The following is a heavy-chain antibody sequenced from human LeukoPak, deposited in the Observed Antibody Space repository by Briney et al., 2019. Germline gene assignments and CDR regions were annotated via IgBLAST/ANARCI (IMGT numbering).Heavy chain of an antibody. V-gene: IGHV3-7*01. CDR3: ATDMRQWLDGY. CDR1: GFTFSTCW. Sequence: GGSLRLSCAASGFTFSTCWMSWVRQALGKGLEWVANIKQDGSEKYYVDSVKGRFTISRDNAKNSLYLQMNSLRAEDTAVYYCATDMRQWLDGYWGQGTLVTVSS. J-gene: IGHJ4*02. CDR2: IKQDGSEK. D-gene: IGHD6-19*01.